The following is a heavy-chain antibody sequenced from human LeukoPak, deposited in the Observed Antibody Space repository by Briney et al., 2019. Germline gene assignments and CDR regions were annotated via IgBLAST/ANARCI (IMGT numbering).Heavy chain of an antibody. Sequence: SQTLSLTCTVSGGSISSGDYYGSWIRQPPGKGLEWIGYIYYSGSTYYNPSLKSRVTISVDTSKNQFSLKLSSVTAADTAVYYCARVHFLWFGELFAQHWGQGTLVTVST. CDR1: GGSISSGDYY. D-gene: IGHD3-10*01. J-gene: IGHJ1*01. CDR2: IYYSGST. CDR3: ARVHFLWFGELFAQH. V-gene: IGHV4-30-4*01.